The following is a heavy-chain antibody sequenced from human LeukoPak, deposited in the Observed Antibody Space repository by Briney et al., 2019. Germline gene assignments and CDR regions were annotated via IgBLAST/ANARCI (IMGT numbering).Heavy chain of an antibody. Sequence: GGSLRLSCAASGFTFSSYAMHWVRQAPGKGLEWVAVISYDGSNKYYADSVKGRFTISRDNSKNTLYLQMNSLRAEDTAVYYCAKDRNGWLRDVDYWGQGTLVTVSS. CDR3: AKDRNGWLRDVDY. V-gene: IGHV3-30-3*01. CDR1: GFTFSSYA. D-gene: IGHD6-19*01. J-gene: IGHJ4*02. CDR2: ISYDGSNK.